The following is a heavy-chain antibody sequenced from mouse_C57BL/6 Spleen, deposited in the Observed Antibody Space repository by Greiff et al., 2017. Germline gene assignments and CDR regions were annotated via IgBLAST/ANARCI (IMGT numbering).Heavy chain of an antibody. Sequence: EVQLQQSGPELVKPGASVKISCKASGYTFTDYYMNWVKQSPGKSLEWIGDINPNNGGTRYNQKFQGKATLTVDTSSSTACMELRSLTSEDSAVYYCTRWDRGDYWGQGTTLTVSS. D-gene: IGHD2-14*01. V-gene: IGHV1-26*01. J-gene: IGHJ2*01. CDR3: TRWDRGDY. CDR1: GYTFTDYY. CDR2: INPNNGGT.